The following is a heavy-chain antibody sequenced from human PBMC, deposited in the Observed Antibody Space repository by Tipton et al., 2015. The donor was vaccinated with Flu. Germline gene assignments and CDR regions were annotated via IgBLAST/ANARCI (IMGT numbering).Heavy chain of an antibody. CDR3: ARRDYSNYVSDPKSWFDP. J-gene: IGHJ5*02. CDR1: GGSISSSSFY. D-gene: IGHD4-11*01. Sequence: TLSLTCTVSGGSISSSSFYWGWIRQPPGKGLEWIGTIYYAGSTYYNPSLKSRVTISIDTSKNQFSLNMRSVTAADMAVYYCARRDYSNYVSDPKSWFDPWGQGTLVTVSS. CDR2: IYYAGST. V-gene: IGHV4-39*07.